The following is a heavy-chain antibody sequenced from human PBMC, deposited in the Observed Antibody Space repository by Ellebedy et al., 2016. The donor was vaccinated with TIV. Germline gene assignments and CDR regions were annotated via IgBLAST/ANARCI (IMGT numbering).Heavy chain of an antibody. V-gene: IGHV3-30-3*01. CDR1: GFIFSSYA. CDR3: ARDWTTAATLYYFDY. Sequence: GGSLRLSCAASGFIFSSYAMHWVRQAPGKGLEWVAVISFDGTNEYYADSVKGRFTISRDNSKNTLNLQMNSLRTEDTAVYYCARDWTTAATLYYFDYWGQGTLVTVSS. J-gene: IGHJ4*02. D-gene: IGHD2-2*01. CDR2: ISFDGTNE.